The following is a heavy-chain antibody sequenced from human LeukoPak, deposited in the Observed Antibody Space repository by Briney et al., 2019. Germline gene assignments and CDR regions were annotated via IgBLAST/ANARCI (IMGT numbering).Heavy chain of an antibody. CDR1: GYTLTELS. CDR2: FDPEDGET. V-gene: IGHV1-24*01. D-gene: IGHD3/OR15-3a*01. CDR3: ATGWTGWFDP. J-gene: IGHJ5*02. Sequence: ASVKVSCKVSGYTLTELSMHWVRQAPGKGLEWMGGFDPEDGETIYAQKFQGRVTMTGDTSTDTAYMELSSLRSEDTAVYYCATGWTGWFDPWGQGTLVTVSS.